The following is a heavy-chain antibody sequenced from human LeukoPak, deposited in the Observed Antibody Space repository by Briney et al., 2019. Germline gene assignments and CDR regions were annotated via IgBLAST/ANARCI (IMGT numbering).Heavy chain of an antibody. J-gene: IGHJ4*02. Sequence: GESLKISCKGSGYSFTTYWIAWVRQMPGKGLEWMGIIYPRDSDIRYSPPFQGQVTISADRSISTAYLQWNSLKASDTAMYYCARMIGLGEVSPYFDYWGQGSLVTVSS. CDR1: GYSFTTYW. V-gene: IGHV5-51*01. CDR2: IYPRDSDI. CDR3: ARMIGLGEVSPYFDY. D-gene: IGHD3-16*02.